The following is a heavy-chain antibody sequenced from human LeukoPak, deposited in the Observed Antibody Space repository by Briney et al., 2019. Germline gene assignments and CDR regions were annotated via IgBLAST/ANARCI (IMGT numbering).Heavy chain of an antibody. Sequence: ASVKVSCKAFGYTFGAYFMHWVRQAPGQGLEWMGWINPDNGGTRYAQRFQDRVTMTRDTSITTAYMELSSLKSDDTAVYYCARAGAMIASDYYYYMDVWGNGTTVTVSS. J-gene: IGHJ6*03. CDR1: GYTFGAYF. CDR2: INPDNGGT. D-gene: IGHD3-16*01. V-gene: IGHV1-2*02. CDR3: ARAGAMIASDYYYYMDV.